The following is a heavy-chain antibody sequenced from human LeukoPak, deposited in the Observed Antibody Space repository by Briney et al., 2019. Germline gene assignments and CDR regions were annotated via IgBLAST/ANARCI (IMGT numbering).Heavy chain of an antibody. V-gene: IGHV4-34*12. D-gene: IGHD3-10*01. J-gene: IGHJ3*02. CDR3: AKSNGYGLVDI. CDR1: GGSFSGYY. Sequence: SETLSLTCAVYGGSFSGYYWGWIRQPPGKGLEWIGNIFYSGSTYYSPYLRSRVTISLDTSRNQFSLKRNSVTAADTAVYYCAKSNGYGLVDIWGQGTMVTVSS. CDR2: IFYSGST.